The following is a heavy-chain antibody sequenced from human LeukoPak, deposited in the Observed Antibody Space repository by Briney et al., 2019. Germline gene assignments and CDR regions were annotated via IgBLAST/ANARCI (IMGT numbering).Heavy chain of an antibody. V-gene: IGHV4-34*01. CDR2: INHSGST. CDR1: GYSFSGYY. CDR3: ARDSGTTGEVKFDP. Sequence: SETLSLTCAVYGYSFSGYYWSWIRQPPGKGLEWVGEINHSGSTNYNPSLKSRVTVSVDTSKNQFSLKLSSVTAADTAVYYCARDSGTTGEVKFDPWGQGTLVTVSS. D-gene: IGHD3-10*01. J-gene: IGHJ5*02.